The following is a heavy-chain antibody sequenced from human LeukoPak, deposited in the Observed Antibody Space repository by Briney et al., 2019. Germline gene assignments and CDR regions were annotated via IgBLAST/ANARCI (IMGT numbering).Heavy chain of an antibody. CDR3: ARGPSNTIFGVVITGYYYMDV. V-gene: IGHV3-7*01. J-gene: IGHJ6*03. CDR1: GFTFSSYW. CDR2: IKQDGSEK. D-gene: IGHD3-3*01. Sequence: GGSLRLSCAASGFTFSSYWMSWVRQAPGKGLEWVANIKQDGSEKYYVDSVKGRFTISRDNAKNSLYLQMNSLRAEDTAVYYCARGPSNTIFGVVITGYYYMDVWGKGTTVTVSS.